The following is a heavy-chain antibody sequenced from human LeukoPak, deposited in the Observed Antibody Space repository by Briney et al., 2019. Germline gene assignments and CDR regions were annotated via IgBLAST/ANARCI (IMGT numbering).Heavy chain of an antibody. J-gene: IGHJ4*02. CDR3: ARDLQTGYRRGGFEY. Sequence: GGSLRLSCAASGFTFSSYSMNWVRQAPGKGLEWVSSISSSSSYIYYADSVKGRFTISRDNAKNSLYLQMNSLRAEDTAVYYCARDLQTGYRRGGFEYWGQGTLVTVSS. D-gene: IGHD3-9*01. V-gene: IGHV3-21*01. CDR2: ISSSSSYI. CDR1: GFTFSSYS.